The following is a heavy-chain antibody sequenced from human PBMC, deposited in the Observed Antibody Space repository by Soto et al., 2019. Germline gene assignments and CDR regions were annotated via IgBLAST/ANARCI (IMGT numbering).Heavy chain of an antibody. Sequence: ASVKVSCKASGGSFSNYAISWVRQAPGQGLEWMGGITPIFGTANYAQRFQGRVTITADESTSTAYMELSSLRSEDTAVYYCARGWSYDILTGYSYWGQGTLVTVS. J-gene: IGHJ4*02. CDR3: ARGWSYDILTGYSY. CDR2: ITPIFGTA. D-gene: IGHD3-9*01. CDR1: GGSFSNYA. V-gene: IGHV1-69*13.